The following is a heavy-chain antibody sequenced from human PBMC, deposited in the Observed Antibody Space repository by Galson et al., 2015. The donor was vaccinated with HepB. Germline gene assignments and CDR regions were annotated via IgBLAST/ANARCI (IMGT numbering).Heavy chain of an antibody. V-gene: IGHV3-11*03. D-gene: IGHD5/OR15-5a*01. J-gene: IGHJ6*02. CDR1: GFNFSDYY. CDR2: TSSDGVVG. CDR3: ARHLFVKVSGTLHYYGLDV. Sequence: SLRLSCAASGFNFSDYYVSWIRQAPGKGLEWVSYTSSDGVVGTHADAGEGCFTIARDNVWNSVYLQMSSLRAEDTAIYYCARHLFVKVSGTLHYYGLDVWGQGAAVTVSS.